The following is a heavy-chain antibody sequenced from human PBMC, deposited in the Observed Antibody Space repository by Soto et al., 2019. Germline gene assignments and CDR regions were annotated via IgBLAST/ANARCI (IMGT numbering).Heavy chain of an antibody. D-gene: IGHD6-19*01. V-gene: IGHV4-30-2*01. J-gene: IGHJ5*02. Sequence: SETLSLTCTVSGDSLSSATYSWSWIRQPPGKGLEWVGFIYRSGVTSYNLSLDSRVTISLDRSTNQCSLKLTSVTAADTAVYFCAGMPYTSGLRFDPWGPGTLVTVPQ. CDR1: GDSLSSATYS. CDR2: IYRSGVT. CDR3: AGMPYTSGLRFDP.